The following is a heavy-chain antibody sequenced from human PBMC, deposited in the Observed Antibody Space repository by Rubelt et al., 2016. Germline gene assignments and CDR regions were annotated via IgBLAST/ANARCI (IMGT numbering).Heavy chain of an antibody. Sequence: EIQLVESGGGLGQPGGSLRLSCAASGFTFSFYAMSWVRQAPGKGLGLVSARSGSGGRPYYAGPGKGRFTISTDNSRNTLDLQMNILRAEDTALYYCVFDFWGQGTRVTVSS. CDR2: RSGSGGRP. CDR3: VFDF. J-gene: IGHJ4*02. CDR1: GFTFSFYA. V-gene: IGHV3-23*04.